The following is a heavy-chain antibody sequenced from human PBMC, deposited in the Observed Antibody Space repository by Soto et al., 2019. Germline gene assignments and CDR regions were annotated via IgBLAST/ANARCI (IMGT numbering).Heavy chain of an antibody. D-gene: IGHD3-10*01. CDR3: AKDPGAYYYYYYGMDV. Sequence: PGGSLRLSCAASGFTFSSYGIHWVRQAPGKGLEWVAVISYDGSNKYYADSVKGRFTISRDNSKNTLYLQMNSLRAEDTAVYYCAKDPGAYYYYYYGMDVWGQGTTVTVSS. V-gene: IGHV3-30*18. CDR2: ISYDGSNK. CDR1: GFTFSSYG. J-gene: IGHJ6*02.